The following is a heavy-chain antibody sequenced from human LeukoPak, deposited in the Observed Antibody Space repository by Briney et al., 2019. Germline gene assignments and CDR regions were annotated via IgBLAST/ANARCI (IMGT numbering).Heavy chain of an antibody. CDR3: ARNLNYYDSSGYEYYSDY. V-gene: IGHV3-33*01. Sequence: GGPLRLSCAASGFTFSSYGMHWVRQAPGKGLEWVAVIWYDGSNKYYADSVKGRFTISRDNSKNTLYLQMNSLRAEDTAVYYCARNLNYYDSSGYEYYSDYWGQGTLVTVSS. J-gene: IGHJ4*02. CDR1: GFTFSSYG. CDR2: IWYDGSNK. D-gene: IGHD3-22*01.